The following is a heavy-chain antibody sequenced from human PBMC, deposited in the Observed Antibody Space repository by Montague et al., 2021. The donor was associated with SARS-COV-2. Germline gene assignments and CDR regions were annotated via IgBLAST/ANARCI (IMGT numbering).Heavy chain of an antibody. CDR1: GGSITRNYY. CDR2: IYYSGTT. Sequence: ETLSLTCTVSGGSITRNYYWGWIRQPPGKGLEWVGNIYYSGTTFINPSLESRVTISVDASKNQFSLNLTSVTAADTAVYYCARPLVRGAPKAFDIWGQGALVIVSS. J-gene: IGHJ3*02. V-gene: IGHV4-39*01. D-gene: IGHD3-10*01. CDR3: ARPLVRGAPKAFDI.